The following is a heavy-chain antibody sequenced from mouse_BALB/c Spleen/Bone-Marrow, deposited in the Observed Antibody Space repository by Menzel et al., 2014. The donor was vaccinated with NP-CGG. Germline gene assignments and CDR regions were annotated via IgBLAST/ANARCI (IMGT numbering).Heavy chain of an antibody. D-gene: IGHD1-1*01. Sequence: EVQLQESGAELVKPGASVMLSCTASGFNIKDTYMHWVKQRPEQGLEWIGRIDPANGNTKYDPKFQGKATITADTSSNTAYLQLSSLTSEDTAVYYCARSYGSSPFDYWGQGTTLTVSS. CDR3: ARSYGSSPFDY. J-gene: IGHJ2*01. CDR2: IDPANGNT. V-gene: IGHV14-3*02. CDR1: GFNIKDTY.